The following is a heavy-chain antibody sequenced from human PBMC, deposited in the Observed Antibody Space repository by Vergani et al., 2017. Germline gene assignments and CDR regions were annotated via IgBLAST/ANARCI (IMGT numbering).Heavy chain of an antibody. CDR2: IIPIFGTA. CDR1: GGTFSSYA. Sequence: QVQLVQSGAEVKKPGSSVKVSCKASGGTFSSYAISWVRQAPGQGLEWMGGIIPIFGTANYAQKFQGRVTITADKSTSTAYMELSSLRSEDTAVYYCARGPGFPSIASSSSTYYYYMDVWGKGTTVTVSS. J-gene: IGHJ6*03. D-gene: IGHD6-6*01. CDR3: ARGPGFPSIASSSSTYYYYMDV. V-gene: IGHV1-69*06.